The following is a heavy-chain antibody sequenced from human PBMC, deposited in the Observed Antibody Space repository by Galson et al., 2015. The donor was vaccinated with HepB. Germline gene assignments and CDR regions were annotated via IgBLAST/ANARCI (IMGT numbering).Heavy chain of an antibody. J-gene: IGHJ6*03. CDR2: IYSGGTT. Sequence: SLRLSCAASGFSVRSNYMSWVRQAPGKGLEWVSVIYSGGTTYYADSVKGRFSISRDNSKSSVYLQMNSLTIEDTGVYFCARVTTPQGRNYYYYMDVWGKGTTVTVSS. CDR1: GFSVRSNY. CDR3: ARVTTPQGRNYYYYMDV. V-gene: IGHV3-66*01. D-gene: IGHD4-11*01.